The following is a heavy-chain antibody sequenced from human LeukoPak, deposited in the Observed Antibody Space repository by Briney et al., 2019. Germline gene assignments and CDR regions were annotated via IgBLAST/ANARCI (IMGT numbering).Heavy chain of an antibody. D-gene: IGHD6-6*01. CDR3: AREYSSSSEFDY. J-gene: IGHJ4*02. CDR2: INPNSGGT. Sequence: GASVTVSFTASGYTFTVYYMHWVRQAPGQGLEWMGWINPNSGGTNYAQKFQGRVTMTRDTSISTAYMELSRLRSDDTAVYYCAREYSSSSEFDYWGQGTLVTVSS. V-gene: IGHV1-2*02. CDR1: GYTFTVYY.